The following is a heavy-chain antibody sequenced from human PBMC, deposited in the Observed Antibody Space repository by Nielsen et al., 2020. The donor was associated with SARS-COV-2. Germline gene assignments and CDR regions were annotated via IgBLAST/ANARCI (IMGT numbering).Heavy chain of an antibody. V-gene: IGHV3-30*18. CDR1: GFTFSTYG. Sequence: GESLKISCAVSGFTFSTYGMHWVRQAPGKGLEWVAAISYDGSNKYYVDSVKGRFTISRDNSKNTLYLQMSSLREEDTAVYYCAKDWTAIVVVPSGGVDYWGHGTLVTVSS. CDR2: ISYDGSNK. D-gene: IGHD2-15*01. CDR3: AKDWTAIVVVPSGGVDY. J-gene: IGHJ4*01.